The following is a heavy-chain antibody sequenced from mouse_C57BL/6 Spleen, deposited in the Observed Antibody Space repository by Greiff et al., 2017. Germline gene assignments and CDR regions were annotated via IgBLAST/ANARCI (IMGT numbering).Heavy chain of an antibody. D-gene: IGHD2-4*01. CDR1: GYTFTDYN. V-gene: IGHV1-22*01. Sequence: EVQLQQSGPELVKPGASVKMSCKASGYTFTDYNMHWVKQSHGKSLEWIGYINPNNGGTSYNQKFKGKATLTVNKSSSTAYMELRSLTSEDSAVYYCARGDYDATSWFAYWGQGTLVTVSA. J-gene: IGHJ3*01. CDR3: ARGDYDATSWFAY. CDR2: INPNNGGT.